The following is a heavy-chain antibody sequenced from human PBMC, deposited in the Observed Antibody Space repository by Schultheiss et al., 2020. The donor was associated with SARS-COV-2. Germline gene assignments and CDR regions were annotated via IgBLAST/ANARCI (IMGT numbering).Heavy chain of an antibody. CDR1: GFTFRDYS. V-gene: IGHV3-11*04. Sequence: GGSLRLSCAASGFTFRDYSMTWIRQAPGKGLEWVSYISSSSSTIYYADSVKGRFTISRDNAKNSLYLQMNSLRAEDTAVYYCARTIPWDCSSTSCRNDAFDIWGQGTMVTVSS. J-gene: IGHJ3*02. CDR2: ISSSSSTI. CDR3: ARTIPWDCSSTSCRNDAFDI. D-gene: IGHD2-2*01.